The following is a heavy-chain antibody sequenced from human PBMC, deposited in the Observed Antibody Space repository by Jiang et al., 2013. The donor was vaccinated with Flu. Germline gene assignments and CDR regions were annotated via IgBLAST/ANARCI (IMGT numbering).Heavy chain of an antibody. CDR3: ARLDYYGSGPNWFDP. V-gene: IGHV1-3*01. CDR1: GYTFTSYA. CDR2: INAGNGNT. D-gene: IGHD3-10*01. J-gene: IGHJ5*02. Sequence: SVKVSCKASGYTFTSYAMHWVRQAPGQRLEWMGWINAGNGNTKYSQKFQGRVTITRDTSASTAYMELSSLRSEDTAVYYCARLDYYGSGPNWFDPWGQGTLVTVSS.